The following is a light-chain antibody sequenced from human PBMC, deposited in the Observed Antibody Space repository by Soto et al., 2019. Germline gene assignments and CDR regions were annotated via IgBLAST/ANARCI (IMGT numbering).Light chain of an antibody. Sequence: VMTQAPATLSVSPGERATLSCRASQTINNNVAWYQLKDGQVPRLVIYGASTRATDIPARFSGSGSGTEFTLTINSLQAEDSAVYYCQQYYSTPQTFGQGTKVDIK. CDR1: QTINNN. J-gene: IGKJ1*01. CDR2: GAS. CDR3: QQYYSTPQT. V-gene: IGKV3D-15*01.